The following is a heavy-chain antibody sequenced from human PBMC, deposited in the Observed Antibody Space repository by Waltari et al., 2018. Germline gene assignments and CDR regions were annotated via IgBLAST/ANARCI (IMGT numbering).Heavy chain of an antibody. CDR3: ARSGCSNVFTF. D-gene: IGHD2-15*01. V-gene: IGHV1-46*01. CDR2: IFPSGGPT. Sequence: QVQLVQSGAELKKPGASVKISCKASASTFANDYLHWVRQAPGQGLEWVGIIFPSGGPTTYAQRFQGRVTMTGDTSTTTVYLELSSLTSEDTALYFCARSGCSNVFTFWGQGTLVSVSS. J-gene: IGHJ4*02. CDR1: ASTFANDY.